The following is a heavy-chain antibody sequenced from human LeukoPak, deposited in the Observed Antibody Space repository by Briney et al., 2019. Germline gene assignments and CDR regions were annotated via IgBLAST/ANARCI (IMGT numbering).Heavy chain of an antibody. J-gene: IGHJ3*02. CDR3: ARSDAFDI. CDR1: GFTFSSYS. CDR2: ISGSSSIT. Sequence: GGCLRLSCAASGFTFSSYSMNWVRQAPGKGLEWVSYISGSSSITYYADSVKGRFTISRDSATNSLYLQMNSLRAEDTAVYYRARSDAFDILGQGTMVTVSS. V-gene: IGHV3-48*01.